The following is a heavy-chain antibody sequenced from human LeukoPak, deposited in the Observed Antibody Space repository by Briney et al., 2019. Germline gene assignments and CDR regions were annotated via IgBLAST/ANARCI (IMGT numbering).Heavy chain of an antibody. D-gene: IGHD3-9*01. V-gene: IGHV3-23*01. CDR3: AKGGQGYFDWFGHVNWFDP. J-gene: IGHJ5*02. Sequence: RPGGSLRLSCAASGFTFSNAWMSWVRQAPGKGLEWVSAISGSGGSTYYADSVKGRFTISRDNSKNTLYLQMNSLRAEDTAVYYCAKGGQGYFDWFGHVNWFDPWGQGTLVTVSS. CDR2: ISGSGGST. CDR1: GFTFSNAW.